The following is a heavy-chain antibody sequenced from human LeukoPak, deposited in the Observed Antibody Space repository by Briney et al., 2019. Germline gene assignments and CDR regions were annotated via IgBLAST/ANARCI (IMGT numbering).Heavy chain of an antibody. Sequence: ASVKVSCKASGYTFINYAIHWVRQTPGQRLEWMGWINAGDGNTRYSQKFQDRFTVTRDTSATTAYMEMSSLKFDDTAAYYCALGAYDYWGQGTLVTVST. CDR2: INAGDGNT. CDR1: GYTFINYA. D-gene: IGHD1-26*01. CDR3: ALGAYDY. J-gene: IGHJ4*02. V-gene: IGHV1-3*01.